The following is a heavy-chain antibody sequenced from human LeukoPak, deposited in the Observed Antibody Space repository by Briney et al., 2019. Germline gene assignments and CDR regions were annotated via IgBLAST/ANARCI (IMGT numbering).Heavy chain of an antibody. CDR3: ARVRAYANFVGSFDL. D-gene: IGHD1-26*01. CDR1: GGSISSHC. J-gene: IGHJ2*01. V-gene: IGHV4-4*07. CDR2: IWTTGST. Sequence: SETLSLTCTVSGGSISSHCWSWIRHPAGKRLEWLGRIWTTGSTAYNPSYKSRLTMSMDKSNNQFSLKLTSITAADTAVYYCARVRAYANFVGSFDLWGRGALVTVSS.